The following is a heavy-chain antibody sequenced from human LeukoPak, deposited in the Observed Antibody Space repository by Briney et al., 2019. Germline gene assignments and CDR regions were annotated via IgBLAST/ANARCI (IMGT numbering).Heavy chain of an antibody. CDR2: INPSGGST. V-gene: IGHV1-46*01. CDR1: GYTFTSYY. J-gene: IGHJ3*02. Sequence: GASVTVSCKASGYTFTSYYMLRVRQAPGQGLEWMGIINPSGGSTSYAQKFQGRVTMTRDTSTSTVYMELSSLRSEDTALFYCARDEAGDDSGAFDIWGQGTMVTVSS. CDR3: ARDEAGDDSGAFDI. D-gene: IGHD5-24*01.